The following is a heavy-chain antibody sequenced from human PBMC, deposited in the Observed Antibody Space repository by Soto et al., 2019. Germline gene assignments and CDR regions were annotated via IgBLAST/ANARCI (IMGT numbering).Heavy chain of an antibody. CDR2: INHRGNI. CDR1: GASLSDNY. J-gene: IGHJ5*02. CDR3: SRGRGDFGA. Sequence: PSETLSLTCAVYGASLSDNYCNWLRQPPGKRLEWSGEINHRGNINYNPSFRSRVTISFDTSKNKLFLNLRSVFAADTAVYYCSRGRGDFGAWGQGTPVTVFS. V-gene: IGHV4-34*01.